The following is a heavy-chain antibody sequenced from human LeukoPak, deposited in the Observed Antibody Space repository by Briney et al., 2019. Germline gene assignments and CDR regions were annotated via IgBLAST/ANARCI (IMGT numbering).Heavy chain of an antibody. CDR1: GYSFTSYW. V-gene: IGHV5-51*01. J-gene: IGHJ1*01. Sequence: GGALQISCKGSGYSFTSYWIGWVRQLPGKGLAWMGVIYPGDSDTRYSPSFQGQVTFSVDKSDNTAYLQWSSLKASDSAMYYCGRLDNPTLVTGTVGFFFHWGQGTLVTVSS. CDR3: GRLDNPTLVTGTVGFFFH. D-gene: IGHD6-19*01. CDR2: IYPGDSDT.